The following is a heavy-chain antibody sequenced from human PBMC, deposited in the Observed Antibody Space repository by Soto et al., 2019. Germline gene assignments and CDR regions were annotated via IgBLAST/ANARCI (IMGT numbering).Heavy chain of an antibody. D-gene: IGHD1-26*01. V-gene: IGHV3-48*01. CDR1: GFTFSNYI. Sequence: EVQLVESGGGLVQPGGSLRLSCAASGFTFSNYIMTWVRQAPGKGLEWVSDLSNSGDTTRYADSVKGRFTISRDNGKNSLYLQMNSLRAEDTAVYNCAREKWGSFDWGQGTQVTVSS. J-gene: IGHJ4*02. CDR3: AREKWGSFD. CDR2: LSNSGDTT.